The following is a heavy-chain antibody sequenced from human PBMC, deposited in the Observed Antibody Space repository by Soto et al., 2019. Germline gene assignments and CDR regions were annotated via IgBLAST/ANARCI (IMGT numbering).Heavy chain of an antibody. CDR2: IYPGDSDI. CDR1: GYRFTNYW. J-gene: IGHJ3*02. Sequence: GESLKVSCKGSGYRFTNYWIVWGRQMPGKGLEWMISIYPGDSDIRISPSFQGQVTVSADKSISTAYLQWSSLKASDTALYFCARLGDGFSSEWGRDGFDIRGQGNMLTVSS. V-gene: IGHV5-51*01. D-gene: IGHD1-26*01. CDR3: ARLGDGFSSEWGRDGFDI.